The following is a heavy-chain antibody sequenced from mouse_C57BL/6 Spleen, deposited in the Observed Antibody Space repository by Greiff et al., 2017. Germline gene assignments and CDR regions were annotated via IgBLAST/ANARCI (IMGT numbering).Heavy chain of an antibody. CDR3: ARWGLPHIPYFAY. CDR2: IYPGSGST. D-gene: IGHD2-4*01. J-gene: IGHJ3*01. CDR1: GYTFTSYW. V-gene: IGHV1-55*01. Sequence: QVQLQQPGAELVQPGASVKMSCKASGYTFTSYWITWVKQRPGQGLEWIGDIYPGSGSTNYNEEFNSKAPLTVDTSSSTAYMQISRLTSEDSAVYYCARWGLPHIPYFAYWGEGTLVTVSA.